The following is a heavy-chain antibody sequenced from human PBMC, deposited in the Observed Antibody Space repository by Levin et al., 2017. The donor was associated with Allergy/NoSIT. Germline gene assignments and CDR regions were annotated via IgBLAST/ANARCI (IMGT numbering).Heavy chain of an antibody. CDR1: GYTFTSYD. CDR3: ARVPAAPPAWFDP. Sequence: ASVKVSCKASGYTFTSYDINWVRQATGQGLEWMGWMNPNSGNTGYAQKFQGRVTMTRNTSISTAYMELSSLRSEDTAVYYCARVPAAPPAWFDPWGQGTLVTVSS. D-gene: IGHD2-2*01. CDR2: MNPNSGNT. V-gene: IGHV1-8*01. J-gene: IGHJ5*02.